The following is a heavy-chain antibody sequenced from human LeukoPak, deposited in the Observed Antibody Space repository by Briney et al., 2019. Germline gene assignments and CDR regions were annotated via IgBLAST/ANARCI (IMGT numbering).Heavy chain of an antibody. V-gene: IGHV4-34*01. Sequence: SETLSLTCAVYGGSFSGYYWSWIRQPPGKGLEWIGEINHSGSTNYNPSLKGRVTISVDTSKNQFSLKLSSVTAADTAVYYCARSISRDGYNFEFWFDPWGQGTLVTVSS. D-gene: IGHD5-24*01. CDR2: INHSGST. CDR1: GGSFSGYY. CDR3: ARSISRDGYNFEFWFDP. J-gene: IGHJ5*02.